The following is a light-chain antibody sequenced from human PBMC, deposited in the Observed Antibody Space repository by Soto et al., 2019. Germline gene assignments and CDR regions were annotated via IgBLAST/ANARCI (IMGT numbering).Light chain of an antibody. CDR1: QSISYN. CDR3: QQRGDWPLYT. CDR2: DAS. V-gene: IGKV3-11*01. J-gene: IGKJ2*01. Sequence: EIVLTQSPATLSLSPGERATLSCRASQSISYNLAWYQQKPGQAPRLLIYDASNRATGVPARFSGSGSGTDCPLSISSLEHEDFAVYYCQQRGDWPLYTFGQGSRLEIK.